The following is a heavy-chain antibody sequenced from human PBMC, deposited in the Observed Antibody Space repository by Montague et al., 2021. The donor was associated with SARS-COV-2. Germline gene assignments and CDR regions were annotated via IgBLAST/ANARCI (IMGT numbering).Heavy chain of an antibody. D-gene: IGHD3-10*01. Sequence: SETLSLTCTVSGGSISSSSYYWGWIRQPPEKGMEWIGSIYYSGSTYYNPSLKSRVTISVDTSKNQFSLKLSSVTAADTAVYYCARESGSGSYLVYWGQGTLVNVSS. CDR1: GGSISSSSYY. V-gene: IGHV4-39*01. CDR2: IYYSGST. CDR3: ARESGSGSYLVY. J-gene: IGHJ4*02.